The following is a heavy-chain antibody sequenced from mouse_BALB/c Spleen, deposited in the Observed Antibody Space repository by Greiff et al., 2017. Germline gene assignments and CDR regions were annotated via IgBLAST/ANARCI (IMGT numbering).Heavy chain of an antibody. CDR1: GFTFSSYY. V-gene: IGHV5-6-2*01. CDR3: ARHWTSGSSLYAMDY. CDR2: INSNGGST. J-gene: IGHJ4*01. Sequence: EVMLVESGGGLVKLGGSLKLSCAASGFTFSSYYMSWVRQTPEKRLELVAAINSNGGSTYYPDTVKGRFTISRDNAKNTLYLQMSSLKSEDTALYYCARHWTSGSSLYAMDYWGQGTSVTVSS. D-gene: IGHD1-1*01.